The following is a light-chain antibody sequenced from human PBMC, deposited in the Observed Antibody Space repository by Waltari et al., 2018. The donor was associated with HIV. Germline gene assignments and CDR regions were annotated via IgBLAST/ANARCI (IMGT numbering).Light chain of an antibody. J-gene: IGLJ1*01. Sequence: SSELTQDPAVSVALAQTVRITCQGDSLRSSYASWYQQKPGQAPVLVIYGKNNRPSGIPDRGAGTSSGNTSSLTSPGAQAEDEAAYFCNSRDSSGNQLVFGTGTKVTVL. CDR2: GKN. CDR1: SLRSSY. V-gene: IGLV3-19*01. CDR3: NSRDSSGNQLV.